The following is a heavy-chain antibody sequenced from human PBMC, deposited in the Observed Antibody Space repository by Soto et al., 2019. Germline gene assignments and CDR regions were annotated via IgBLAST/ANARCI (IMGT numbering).Heavy chain of an antibody. V-gene: IGHV3-23*01. J-gene: IGHJ4*02. D-gene: IGHD3-22*01. CDR3: AKGVLDSSGYSDY. CDR2: ISGSGGST. CDR1: GFTFSSYA. Sequence: GGSLRLSCAASGFTFSSYAMSWVRQAPGKGLEWVPAISGSGGSTYYADSVKGRFTISRDNSKNTLYLQMNSLRAEDTAVYYCAKGVLDSSGYSDYWGQGTLVTVSS.